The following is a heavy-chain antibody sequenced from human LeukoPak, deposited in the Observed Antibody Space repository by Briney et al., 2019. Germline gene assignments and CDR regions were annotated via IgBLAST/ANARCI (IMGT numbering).Heavy chain of an antibody. D-gene: IGHD3-22*01. J-gene: IGHJ4*02. CDR1: GYSISSGYH. CDR2: IYHSGST. Sequence: PSETLSLTCAVSGYSISSGYHWGWIRLPPGKGLDWIGSIYHSGSTYYNPSLKSRVTISVDTSKNQFSLKLSSVTAADTAVYYCAREGSGSSGYYSFDYWGQGTLVTVSS. V-gene: IGHV4-38-2*02. CDR3: AREGSGSSGYYSFDY.